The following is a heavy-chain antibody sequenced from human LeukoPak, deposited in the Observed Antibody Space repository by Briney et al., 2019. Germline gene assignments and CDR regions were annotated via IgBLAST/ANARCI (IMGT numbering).Heavy chain of an antibody. CDR3: ARESTSGYYPDYFDY. CDR2: ISSSSSTI. D-gene: IGHD3-22*01. V-gene: IGHV3-48*01. J-gene: IGHJ4*02. Sequence: GGSLRLSCAASGFTFSSYSMNWVRQAPGKGLEWVSYISSSSSTIYYADSVKGRFTISRDNAKNSLYLQMNSLRAEDTAVYYCARESTSGYYPDYFDYWGQGTLVTVSS. CDR1: GFTFSSYS.